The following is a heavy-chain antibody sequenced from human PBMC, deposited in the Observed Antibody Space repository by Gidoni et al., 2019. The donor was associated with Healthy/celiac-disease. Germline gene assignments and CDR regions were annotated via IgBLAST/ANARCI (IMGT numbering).Heavy chain of an antibody. J-gene: IGHJ6*02. CDR3: ARGPIIGGYYYYYGMDV. V-gene: IGHV4-34*01. CDR1: GGSFIGYY. CDR2: INHSGST. Sequence: QVQLQQWGAGLFKPSETLSLPCAVYGGSFIGYYWSWIRQPPGKGLEWIGEINHSGSTNYNPSLKSRVTISVDTSKNQFSLKLSSVTAADTAVYYCARGPIIGGYYYYYGMDVWGQGTTVTVSS. D-gene: IGHD3-10*01.